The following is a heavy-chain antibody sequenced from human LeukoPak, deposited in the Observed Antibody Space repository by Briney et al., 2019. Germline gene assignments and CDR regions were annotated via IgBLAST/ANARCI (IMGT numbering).Heavy chain of an antibody. Sequence: SETLSLTCTVSEDSISSTTYCWGWIRQPPGKGLEWIGNIYYSGSTYYNPSLKSRVTIPVDTSKNQFSLKLTSVTAADTAVYYCARRGYNYGYGWFDPWGQGTLVTVSS. CDR3: ARRGYNYGYGWFDP. J-gene: IGHJ5*02. V-gene: IGHV4-39*01. CDR2: IYYSGST. CDR1: EDSISSTTYC. D-gene: IGHD5-18*01.